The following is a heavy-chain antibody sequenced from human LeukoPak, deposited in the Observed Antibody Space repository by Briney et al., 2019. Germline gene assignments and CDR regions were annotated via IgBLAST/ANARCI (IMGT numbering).Heavy chain of an antibody. CDR1: GGFITSSGYN. V-gene: IGHV4-39*01. Sequence: PSETLSLTCSISGGFITSSGYNWGWIRQPPGKGLEWIGSAYFSGNTYYNPSLKGRVSISVDTSKNQFSLKLNSVSATDTAVYYCARLNTAIVYLDFWGQGALVTVSS. CDR2: AYFSGNT. J-gene: IGHJ4*02. CDR3: ARLNTAIVYLDF. D-gene: IGHD5-18*01.